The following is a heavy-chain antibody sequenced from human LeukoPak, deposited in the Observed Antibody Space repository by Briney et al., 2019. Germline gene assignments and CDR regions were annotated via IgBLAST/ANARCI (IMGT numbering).Heavy chain of an antibody. CDR1: GDFFSSTHW. Sequence: SETLSLTCAVSGDFFSSTHWWSWVLQPPGKGLEWIGEIHHTGNTNYNPSLKSRVTMAVDRSKNQFSLKVSSVTAADTAVYYCAREGSNTSTMYWFDPWGQGSLVTVSS. J-gene: IGHJ5*02. V-gene: IGHV4-4*02. D-gene: IGHD2-15*01. CDR2: IHHTGNT. CDR3: AREGSNTSTMYWFDP.